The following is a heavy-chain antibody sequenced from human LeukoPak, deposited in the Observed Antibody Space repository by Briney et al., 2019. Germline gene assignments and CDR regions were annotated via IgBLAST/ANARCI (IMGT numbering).Heavy chain of an antibody. CDR3: ARVGKNGWDFDH. J-gene: IGHJ4*02. V-gene: IGHV3-7*01. Sequence: GGSLRLSCAASGFTFSRYWMTWVRQAPGNGLEWVANINEGGNLKYYVDSVKGRFTISRDNTKNSLYLQMNTLRAEDTAVYYCARVGKNGWDFDHWGQRTLVTVSS. CDR1: GFTFSRYW. CDR2: INEGGNLK. D-gene: IGHD6-19*01.